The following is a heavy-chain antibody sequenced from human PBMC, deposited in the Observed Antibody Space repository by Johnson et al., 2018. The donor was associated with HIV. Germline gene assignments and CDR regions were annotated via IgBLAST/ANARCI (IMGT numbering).Heavy chain of an antibody. V-gene: IGHV3-30-3*01. J-gene: IGHJ1*01. CDR3: AATHDYGDLYARGYFQH. D-gene: IGHD4-17*01. CDR1: GFTFSSYT. CDR2: ISNDGSNK. Sequence: QVQLVESGGGVVQPGRSLRLSCAASGFTFSSYTMHWVRQAPGKGLEWVAVISNDGSNKYYADSVKGRFTISRDNSKNTLYLQMNSLRAEDTAVYYCAATHDYGDLYARGYFQHGGQGTLVTVSS.